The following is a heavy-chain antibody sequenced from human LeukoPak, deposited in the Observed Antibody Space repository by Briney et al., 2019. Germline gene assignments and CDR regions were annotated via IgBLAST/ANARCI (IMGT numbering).Heavy chain of an antibody. J-gene: IGHJ5*02. V-gene: IGHV3-48*03. CDR3: AKDLRYSGSYGWFDP. CDR1: GFTFSSYE. D-gene: IGHD1-26*01. Sequence: GGSLRLSCAASGFTFSSYEMNWVRQAPGKGLEWVSYISSSGSTIYYADSVKGRFTISRDNAKNSLYLQMNSLRAEDTAVYYCAKDLRYSGSYGWFDPWGQGTLVTVSS. CDR2: ISSSGSTI.